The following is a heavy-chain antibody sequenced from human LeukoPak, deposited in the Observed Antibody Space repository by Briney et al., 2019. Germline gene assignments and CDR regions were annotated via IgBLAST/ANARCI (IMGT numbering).Heavy chain of an antibody. CDR1: GYTLTELS. Sequence: ASVKVSCKVSGYTLTELSMHWVRQAPGKGLEWMGGFDPEDGETIYAQKFHGRVTMTEDTSTDTAYMELSSLRSEDTAVYYCATAGIAAGLAFDIWGQGTMVTVSS. CDR2: FDPEDGET. CDR3: ATAGIAAGLAFDI. J-gene: IGHJ3*02. V-gene: IGHV1-24*01. D-gene: IGHD6-13*01.